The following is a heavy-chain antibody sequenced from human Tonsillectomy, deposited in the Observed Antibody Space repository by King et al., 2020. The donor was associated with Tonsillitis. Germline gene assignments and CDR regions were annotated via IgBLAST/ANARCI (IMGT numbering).Heavy chain of an antibody. CDR3: AHPQSIYYDGSSGPLVYFDY. CDR1: GFSLSATGVG. D-gene: IGHD3-22*01. V-gene: IGHV2-5*02. J-gene: IGHJ4*02. CDR2: IYWDDGK. Sequence: TLKESGPTLVKPTQTLTLTCTFSGFSLSATGVGVGWIRQPPGKALEWLALIYWDDGKRYSPSLRSRLTITKDTSKNQVVLTMTKMDPADTATYYCAHPQSIYYDGSSGPLVYFDYWGQGTLVTVSS.